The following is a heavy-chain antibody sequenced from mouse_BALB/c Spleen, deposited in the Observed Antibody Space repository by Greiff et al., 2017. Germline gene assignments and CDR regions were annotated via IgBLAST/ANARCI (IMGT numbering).Heavy chain of an antibody. CDR2: ISNGGGST. D-gene: IGHD1-1*01. V-gene: IGHV5-12-2*01. J-gene: IGHJ4*01. CDR1: GFTFSSYT. Sequence: EVHLVESGGGLVQPGGSLKLSCAASGFTFSSYTMSWVRQTPEKRLEWVAYISNGGGSTYYPDTVKGRFTISRDNAKNTLYLQMSSLKSEDTAMYYCARHGSSPSYAMDYWGQGTSVTVSS. CDR3: ARHGSSPSYAMDY.